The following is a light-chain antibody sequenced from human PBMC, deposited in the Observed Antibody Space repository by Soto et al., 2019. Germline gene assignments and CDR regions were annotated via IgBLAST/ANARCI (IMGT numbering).Light chain of an antibody. J-gene: IGLJ1*01. CDR2: DVS. CDR1: SSDVGGYNY. Sequence: QSVLTRPASVSGSPGQSITISCAGTSSDVGGYNYVSWYQHHPGKAPKLMIFDVSNRPSGVSNRFSGSKPGNTASLTISGLQPEEEADYYCSSYTTSNTRQIVFGTGTKVTVL. CDR3: SSYTTSNTRQIV. V-gene: IGLV2-14*03.